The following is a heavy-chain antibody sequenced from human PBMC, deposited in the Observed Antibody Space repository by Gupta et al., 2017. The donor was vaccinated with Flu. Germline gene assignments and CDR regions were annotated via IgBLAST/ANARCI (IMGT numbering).Heavy chain of an antibody. CDR2: ISGSVGST. V-gene: IGHV3-23*01. J-gene: IGHJ4*02. CDR3: AKVVAVAGRKLDYFDY. Sequence: EVQLLESGGGLVQPGGSLRLSCAASGFPFSSYAMSWVRQAPGKGLEWVSAISGSVGSTYYADSVKGRFTISRDNSKNTLYLQMNSLRAEDTAVYYCAKVVAVAGRKLDYFDYWGQGTLVTVSS. CDR1: GFPFSSYA. D-gene: IGHD6-19*01.